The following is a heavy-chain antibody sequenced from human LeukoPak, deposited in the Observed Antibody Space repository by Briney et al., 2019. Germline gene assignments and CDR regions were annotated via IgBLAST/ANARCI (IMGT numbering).Heavy chain of an antibody. CDR1: GYTFTGYY. CDR2: INPNSGGT. D-gene: IGHD4-11*01. Sequence: ASVKVSCKASGYTFTGYYMHWVRQAPGQGLEWMGWINPNSGGTNYAQKFQGRVTMTRDTSISTAYMELSRLRAEDTAVYYCARALEPLTTFDYWGQGTLVTVSS. CDR3: ARALEPLTTFDY. V-gene: IGHV1-2*02. J-gene: IGHJ4*02.